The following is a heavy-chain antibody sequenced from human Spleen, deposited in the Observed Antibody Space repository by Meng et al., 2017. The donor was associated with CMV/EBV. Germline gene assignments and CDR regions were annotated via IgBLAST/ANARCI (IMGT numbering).Heavy chain of an antibody. D-gene: IGHD2-2*02. J-gene: IGHJ6*02. CDR3: ARDSYYCSSASCYKGYFYYYGMDV. V-gene: IGHV3-30*19. Sequence: GESLKISCAASGFTFSSYGMHWVRQAPGKGLEWVAVISYDGSNKYYADSVKGRFTISRDNSKNTLFLQMNGLRAEDTAVYYCARDSYYCSSASCYKGYFYYYGMDVWGQGTTVTVSS. CDR1: GFTFSSYG. CDR2: ISYDGSNK.